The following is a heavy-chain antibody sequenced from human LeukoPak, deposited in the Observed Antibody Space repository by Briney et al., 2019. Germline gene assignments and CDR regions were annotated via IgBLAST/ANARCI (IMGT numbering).Heavy chain of an antibody. CDR3: ARDRGGTGDFDY. CDR1: GYTFAKYA. J-gene: IGHJ4*02. Sequence: ASVKVSCRASGYTFAKYAIHWVRQAPGQRLEWMGWINGGNGDTRYSQKFQGGVTITRDTSASTAYMELSSLRSEDTAVYYCARDRGGTGDFDYWGQGTLVTVSS. D-gene: IGHD1-1*01. CDR2: INGGNGDT. V-gene: IGHV1-3*01.